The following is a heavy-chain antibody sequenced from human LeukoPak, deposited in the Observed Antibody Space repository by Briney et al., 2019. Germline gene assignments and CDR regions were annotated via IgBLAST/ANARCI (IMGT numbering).Heavy chain of an antibody. CDR2: ISSGGSSI. D-gene: IGHD3-22*01. CDR3: ARAMIVVSGMDV. Sequence: GGSLRLSCAASGFTFSDYYMNWIRQAPGKGLEWDSYISSGGSSIYYADSVRGRFTISRDNAKNSLYLQMNSLRAEDTAVYYCARAMIVVSGMDVWGQGTTVTVSS. V-gene: IGHV3-11*04. J-gene: IGHJ6*02. CDR1: GFTFSDYY.